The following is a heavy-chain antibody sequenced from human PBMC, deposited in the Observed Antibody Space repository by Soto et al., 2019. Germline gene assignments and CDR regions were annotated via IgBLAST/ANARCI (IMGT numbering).Heavy chain of an antibody. D-gene: IGHD2-15*01. CDR3: ARSVAVRGAHIDD. J-gene: IGHJ4*02. CDR2: VYYTGST. Sequence: PSETLSLTCIVSGCSISGSYWRWVRQSPGKGLEWLGYVYYTGSTNYSPSPRSRVSISVDTSKNECSRRLSAVTAADTAVYFCARSVAVRGAHIDDWGQGTQGTVSS. CDR1: GCSISGSY. V-gene: IGHV4-59*01.